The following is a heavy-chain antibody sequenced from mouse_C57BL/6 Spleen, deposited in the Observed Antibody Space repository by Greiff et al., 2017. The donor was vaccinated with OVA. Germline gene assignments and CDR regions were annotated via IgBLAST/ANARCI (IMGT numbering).Heavy chain of an antibody. Sequence: VQLQQPGAELVRPGSSVKLSCKASGYTFTSYWMDWVKQRPGQGLEWIGNIYPSDSDTHYNQKFKDKATLTVDKSSSTAYMQLSSLTSEDSAVYYCARSGDYDGEDFDYWGQGTTLTVSS. V-gene: IGHV1-61*01. CDR2: IYPSDSDT. J-gene: IGHJ2*01. CDR1: GYTFTSYW. CDR3: ARSGDYDGEDFDY. D-gene: IGHD2-4*01.